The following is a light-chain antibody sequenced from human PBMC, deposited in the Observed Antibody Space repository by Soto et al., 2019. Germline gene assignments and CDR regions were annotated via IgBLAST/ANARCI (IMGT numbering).Light chain of an antibody. Sequence: EIVLTQSPATLSVSPGERATLSCRASQSVSSNLAWYQQKPGQAPRLLISGASTRATGIPARFSGSGSGTEFTLTISSLQSEDFAVYYCQLYGGSHMFSFGQGTKLEIK. J-gene: IGKJ2*01. CDR1: QSVSSN. V-gene: IGKV3-15*01. CDR2: GAS. CDR3: QLYGGSHMFS.